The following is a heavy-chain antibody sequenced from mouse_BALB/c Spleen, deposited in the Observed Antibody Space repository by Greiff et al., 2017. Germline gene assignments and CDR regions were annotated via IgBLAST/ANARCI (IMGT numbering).Heavy chain of an antibody. J-gene: IGHJ1*01. V-gene: IGHV1-5*01. CDR1: GYSFTSYW. CDR3: TRSGSSPPWYFDV. D-gene: IGHD1-1*01. Sequence: VQLQQSGTVLARPGASVKMSCKASGYSFTSYWMHWVKQRPGQGLEWIGAIYPGNSDTSYNQKFKGKAKLTAVTSASTAYMELSSLTNEDSAVYYCTRSGSSPPWYFDVWGAGTTVTVSS. CDR2: IYPGNSDT.